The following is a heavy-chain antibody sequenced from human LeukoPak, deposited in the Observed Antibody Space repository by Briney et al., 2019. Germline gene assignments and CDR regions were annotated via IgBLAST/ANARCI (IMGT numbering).Heavy chain of an antibody. D-gene: IGHD3-10*01. V-gene: IGHV3-30*18. CDR1: GFTFSSYG. CDR2: ISYDGSNK. J-gene: IGHJ5*02. CDR3: AKGRLGSRPVKISGFDP. Sequence: GRSLRLSCAASGFTFSSYGMHWVRQAPGKGLEWVAVISYDGSNKYYADSVKGRFTISRDNSKNTLYLQMNSLRAEDTAVYYCAKGRLGSRPVKISGFDPWGQGTLVTVSS.